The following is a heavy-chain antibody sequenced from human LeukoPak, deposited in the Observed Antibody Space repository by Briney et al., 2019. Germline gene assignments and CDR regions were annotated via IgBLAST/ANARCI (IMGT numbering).Heavy chain of an antibody. CDR2: IYYSGST. D-gene: IGHD5-24*01. CDR1: GFTFSDYY. V-gene: IGHV4-31*02. J-gene: IGHJ4*02. CDR3: ARDLGDGYLANDY. Sequence: LRLSCAASGFTFSDYYMSWIRQAPGKGLEWIGNIYYSGSTYYNPSLKSRVSISVDTSKNQFSLKLSSVTAADTAVYYCARDLGDGYLANDYWGQGTLVTVSS.